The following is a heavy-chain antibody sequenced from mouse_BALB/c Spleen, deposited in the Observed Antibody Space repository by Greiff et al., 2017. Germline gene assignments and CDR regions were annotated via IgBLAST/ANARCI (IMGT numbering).Heavy chain of an antibody. CDR1: GFTFTDYY. J-gene: IGHJ1*01. CDR2: IRNKANGYTT. D-gene: IGHD1-1*01. Sequence: EVQVVESGGGLVQPGGSLRLSCATSGFTFTDYYMSWVRQPPGKALEWLGFIRNKANGYTTEYSASVKGRFTISRDNSQSILYLQMNTLRAEDSATYYCAREATVNWYFDVWGAGTTVTVSS. CDR3: AREATVNWYFDV. V-gene: IGHV7-3*02.